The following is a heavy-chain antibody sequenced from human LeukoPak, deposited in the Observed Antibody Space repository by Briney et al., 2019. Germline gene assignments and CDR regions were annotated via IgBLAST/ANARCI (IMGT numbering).Heavy chain of an antibody. CDR3: ARVRSLYYFDY. J-gene: IGHJ4*02. Sequence: PGGPLRLSCAASGFTVSSNYMSWVRQAPGKGLEWVSVIYSGGGTSYADSVKGRFTVSRDNSTNTLYLQMNSLRAEDTAVYYCARVRSLYYFDYWGQGTLVTVSS. CDR2: IYSGGGT. V-gene: IGHV3-66*01. CDR1: GFTVSSNY.